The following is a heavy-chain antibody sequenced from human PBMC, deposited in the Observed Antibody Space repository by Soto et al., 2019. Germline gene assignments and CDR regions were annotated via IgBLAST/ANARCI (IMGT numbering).Heavy chain of an antibody. V-gene: IGHV5-51*01. CDR3: ARWPYNWNRGGIDY. D-gene: IGHD1-20*01. CDR1: GYSFTSYW. Sequence: GESLKISCKGSGYSFTSYWIGWVRQMPGKGRECMGIFYPGDSDTRYSPSFQGQVTISADKSINTAYLQWSSLKASDTAMYYCARWPYNWNRGGIDYWGQGTLVTVSS. CDR2: FYPGDSDT. J-gene: IGHJ4*02.